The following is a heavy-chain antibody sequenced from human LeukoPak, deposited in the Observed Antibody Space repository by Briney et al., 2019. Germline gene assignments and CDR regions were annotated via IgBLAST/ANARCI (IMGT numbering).Heavy chain of an antibody. CDR3: SRDSGKKEDY. CDR2: INEDGSEK. J-gene: IGHJ4*02. Sequence: PGGSLRLSCAASDFTFSNYWMTWVRQAPGKGLEWVANINEDGSEKHYLDSVKGRFTISRDNAKNSLYLQMNSLRAEDTGVYYCSRDSGKKEDYWGQGTLVTVS. V-gene: IGHV3-7*01. CDR1: DFTFSNYW. D-gene: IGHD3-10*01.